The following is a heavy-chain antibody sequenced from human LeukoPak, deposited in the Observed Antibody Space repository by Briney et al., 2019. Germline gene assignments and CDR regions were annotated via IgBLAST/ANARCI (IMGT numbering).Heavy chain of an antibody. CDR1: GFTFSSYA. V-gene: IGHV3-23*01. J-gene: IGHJ4*02. Sequence: PGGSLRLSCAASGFTFSSYAMTWVRRAPGKGLEWVLTISGSGGSTYYADSVKGRFTISRDNSKNTLYLQMSSLRAEDTAVYYCAKIMTRTMVRGVPPSDYWGQGTLVTVSS. CDR3: AKIMTRTMVRGVPPSDY. CDR2: ISGSGGST. D-gene: IGHD3-10*01.